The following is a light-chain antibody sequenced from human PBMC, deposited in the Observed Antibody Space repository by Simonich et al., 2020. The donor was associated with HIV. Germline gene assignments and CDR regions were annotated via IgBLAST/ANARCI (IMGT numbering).Light chain of an antibody. CDR1: QSISSW. CDR2: KAS. V-gene: IGKV1-5*03. CDR3: QQYNSYSRT. J-gene: IGKJ1*01. Sequence: DIQMTQSPSTLSASVGERVTITCRASQSISSWLAWYQQKPGKAPKLLIYKASSLERGVPSRFSGSGSGTQFTLTISSLQPDDFATYYCQQYNSYSRTFGQGTKVEIK.